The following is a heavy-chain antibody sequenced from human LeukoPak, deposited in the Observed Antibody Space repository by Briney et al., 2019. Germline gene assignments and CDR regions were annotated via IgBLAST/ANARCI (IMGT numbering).Heavy chain of an antibody. V-gene: IGHV3-23*01. CDR2: INVSGGTT. CDR3: AKGWTKYCSGGSCYSPLYYFDY. J-gene: IGHJ4*02. CDR1: GFTFSTYA. Sequence: PGGSLRLSCAASGFTFSTYAMSWVRQAPGKGLEWVSGINVSGGTTHYADSVKGRFTISRDNSKNTLSLQMNSLRAEDTAVYYCAKGWTKYCSGGSCYSPLYYFDYWGQGTLVTVSA. D-gene: IGHD2-15*01.